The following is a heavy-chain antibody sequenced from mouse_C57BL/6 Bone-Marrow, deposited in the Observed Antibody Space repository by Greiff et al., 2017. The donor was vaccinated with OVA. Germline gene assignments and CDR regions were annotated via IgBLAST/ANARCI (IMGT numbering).Heavy chain of an antibody. J-gene: IGHJ3*01. CDR1: GYTFTSYW. CDR3: AREGYSKGSD. V-gene: IGHV1-59*01. Sequence: QVQLQQPGAELVRPGTSVKLSCKASGYTFTSYWMHWVKQRPGQGLEWIGVIDPSDSYTNYNQKFKGKATLTVDTSSSTAYMQLSSLTSEDSAVYYCAREGYSKGSDWGQGTLVTVSA. CDR2: IDPSDSYT. D-gene: IGHD2-5*01.